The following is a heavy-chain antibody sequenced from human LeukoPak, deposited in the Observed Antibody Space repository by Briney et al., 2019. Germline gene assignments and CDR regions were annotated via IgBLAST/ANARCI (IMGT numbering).Heavy chain of an antibody. Sequence: SETLSLTCTVSGYSISSGYYWGWIRQPPGKGLEWIGSIYHSGSTYYNPSLKSRVTISVDTSKNQFSLKLSSVTAADTAVYYCARESYGSRSYDYYYYYMDVWGKGTTVTVSS. CDR2: IYHSGST. D-gene: IGHD3-10*01. CDR3: ARESYGSRSYDYYYYYMDV. J-gene: IGHJ6*03. CDR1: GYSISSGYY. V-gene: IGHV4-38-2*02.